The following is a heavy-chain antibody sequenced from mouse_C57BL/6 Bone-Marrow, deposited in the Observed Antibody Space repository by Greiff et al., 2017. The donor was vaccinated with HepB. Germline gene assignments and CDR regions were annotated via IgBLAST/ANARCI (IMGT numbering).Heavy chain of an antibody. Sequence: VQLQQSGAELARPGASVKLSCKASGYTFTSYGISWVKQRTGQGLEWIGEIYPRRGNTYYNEKFKGKATLTADKSSSTAYMELRSLTSEDSAVDFCARSGVYYYGSTWFAYWGQGTLVTVSA. V-gene: IGHV1-81*01. J-gene: IGHJ3*01. D-gene: IGHD1-1*01. CDR1: GYTFTSYG. CDR3: ARSGVYYYGSTWFAY. CDR2: IYPRRGNT.